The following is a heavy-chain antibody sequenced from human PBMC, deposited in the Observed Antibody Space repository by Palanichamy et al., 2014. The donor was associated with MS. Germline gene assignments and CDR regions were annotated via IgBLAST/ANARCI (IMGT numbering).Heavy chain of an antibody. CDR1: GFTFNYAW. Sequence: EVQLVESGGGLVKPGGSLRLSCAASGFTFNYAWMSWVRQAPGKGLEWVGRIRSNPDGGTTDYAAPVKGRFTMSRDDSKNTLYLQMDSLKTEDTAVYYCTTDDAGYCSTTTCLPRGPEWFDPWGQGTLVTVSS. CDR2: IRSNPDGGTT. D-gene: IGHD2-2*01. V-gene: IGHV3-15*01. J-gene: IGHJ5*02. CDR3: TTDDAGYCSTTTCLPRGPEWFDP.